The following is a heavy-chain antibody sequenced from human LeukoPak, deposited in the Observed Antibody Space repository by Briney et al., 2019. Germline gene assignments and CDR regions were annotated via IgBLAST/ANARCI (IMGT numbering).Heavy chain of an antibody. Sequence: SETLSLTCTVSGGSISSSSYYWGWIRQTPGKGLEWIESFRYSGNTYYNPSLKSRVTISVDTSKNQFSLKLSSVTAADTAVYYCARARLGGYSYGTFDYWGQGTLVTVSS. J-gene: IGHJ4*02. CDR1: GGSISSSSYY. V-gene: IGHV4-39*07. CDR2: FRYSGNT. CDR3: ARARLGGYSYGTFDY. D-gene: IGHD5-18*01.